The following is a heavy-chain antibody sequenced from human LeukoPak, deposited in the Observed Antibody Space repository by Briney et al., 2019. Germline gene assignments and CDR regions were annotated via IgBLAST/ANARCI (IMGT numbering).Heavy chain of an antibody. V-gene: IGHV4-59*01. Sequence: PSETLSLTCTVSGGSISTYFWSWLRRPPGKGLEWIGYIYYSGSTNYNPSHKSRVTISVDTSKNQFSLKLSSVTAADTAVYYCARGPLGDEFADAFDIWGQGTMVTVSS. J-gene: IGHJ3*02. CDR1: GGSISTYF. CDR3: ARGPLGDEFADAFDI. D-gene: IGHD4-17*01. CDR2: IYYSGST.